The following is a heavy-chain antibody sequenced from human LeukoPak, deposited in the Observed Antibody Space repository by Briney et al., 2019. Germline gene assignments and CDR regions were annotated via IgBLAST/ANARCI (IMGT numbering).Heavy chain of an antibody. V-gene: IGHV3-7*01. J-gene: IGHJ4*02. CDR3: ARDSPDYGDYVYYFDY. Sequence: GGSLRLSCAASGFTFSSYWMSWVRQAPGKGLEWVANIKLDGTEKYYVDSVKGRFTISRDNAKNSLYLQMNSLRAEDTAVYYCARDSPDYGDYVYYFDYWGQGTLVTVSS. CDR1: GFTFSSYW. CDR2: IKLDGTEK. D-gene: IGHD4-17*01.